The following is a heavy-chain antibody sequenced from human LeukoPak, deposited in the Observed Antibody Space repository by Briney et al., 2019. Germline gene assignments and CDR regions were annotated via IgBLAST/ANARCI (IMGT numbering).Heavy chain of an antibody. V-gene: IGHV3-23*01. CDR1: GFTFSSFG. CDR3: AKAGCSGGSCYLEY. Sequence: GGSLRLSCAASGFTFSSFGMSWVRQAPGKGLEWVSAISSTGGTAYYADSVKGRFTISRDNSKNTLYLQMNSLRAEDTAVYYCAKAGCSGGSCYLEYWGQGTLVTVSS. D-gene: IGHD2-15*01. J-gene: IGHJ4*02. CDR2: ISSTGGTA.